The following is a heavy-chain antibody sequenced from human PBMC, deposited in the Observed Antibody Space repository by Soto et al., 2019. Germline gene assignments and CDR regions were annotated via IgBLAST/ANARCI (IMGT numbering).Heavy chain of an antibody. CDR2: IIPIFGTA. V-gene: IGHV1-69*13. J-gene: IGHJ2*01. Sequence: VASVKVSCKASGGTFSSYAISWVRQAPGQGLEWMGGIIPIFGTANYAQKFQGRVTITADESTSTAYMELSSLRSEDTAVYYCARVEILNRPYWYFDLWGRGTLVTVSS. CDR3: ARVEILNRPYWYFDL. CDR1: GGTFSSYA.